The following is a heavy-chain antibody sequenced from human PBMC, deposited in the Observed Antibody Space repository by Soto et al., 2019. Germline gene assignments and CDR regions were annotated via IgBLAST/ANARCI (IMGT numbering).Heavy chain of an antibody. D-gene: IGHD3-9*01. CDR2: INHSGST. CDR1: GVSFSGYY. CDR3: ASTQDILTGYYGGFDY. J-gene: IGHJ4*02. Sequence: SETLSLTCAVYGVSFSGYYWSWIRQPPGKGLEWIGEINHSGSTNYNPSLKSRVTISVDTSKNQFSLKLSSVTAADTAVYYCASTQDILTGYYGGFDYWGQGTLVTVSS. V-gene: IGHV4-34*01.